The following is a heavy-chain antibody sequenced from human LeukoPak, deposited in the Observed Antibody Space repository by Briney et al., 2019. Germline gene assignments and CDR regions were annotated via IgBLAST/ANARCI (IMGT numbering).Heavy chain of an antibody. CDR2: IHHRGST. CDR1: GGSFSGYY. J-gene: IGHJ6*03. Sequence: PSETLSLTCAVYGGSFSGYYWSWIRQPPGKGLPGTGEIHHRGSTNYTPSLNSRVTISVDTSKNQVSLTLSSVTAADTVVYYCARVELGITMVRGVITQHYYYYYYMDVWGKGTTVTVSS. CDR3: ARVELGITMVRGVITQHYYYYYYMDV. D-gene: IGHD3-10*01. V-gene: IGHV4-34*01.